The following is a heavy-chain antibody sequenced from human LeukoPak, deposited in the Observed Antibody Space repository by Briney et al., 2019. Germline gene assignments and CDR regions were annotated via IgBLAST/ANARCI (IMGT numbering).Heavy chain of an antibody. CDR1: GFTFSTYG. V-gene: IGHV3-23*01. Sequence: GGSLRLSCAASGFTFSTYGMSWVRQAPGKGLEWVSAISGSGGSTYYADSVKGRFTISRDNSKNTLYLQMNSLRAEDTAVYYCAKDESTNDAFDIWGQGTMVTVSS. CDR2: ISGSGGST. J-gene: IGHJ3*02. CDR3: AKDESTNDAFDI.